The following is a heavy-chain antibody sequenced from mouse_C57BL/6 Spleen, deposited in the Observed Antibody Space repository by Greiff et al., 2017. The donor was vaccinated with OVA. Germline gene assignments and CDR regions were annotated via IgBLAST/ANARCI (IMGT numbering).Heavy chain of an antibody. CDR3: ARPFITTVVAHFDY. Sequence: EVKLMESGGGLVKPGGSLKLSCAASGFTFSSYAMSWVRQTPEKRLEWVATISDGGSYTYYPDNLKGRFTISRDNAKNNLYLQMSHLKSEDTAMYYCARPFITTVVAHFDYWGQGTTLTVSS. J-gene: IGHJ2*01. CDR2: ISDGGSYT. CDR1: GFTFSSYA. D-gene: IGHD1-1*01. V-gene: IGHV5-4*03.